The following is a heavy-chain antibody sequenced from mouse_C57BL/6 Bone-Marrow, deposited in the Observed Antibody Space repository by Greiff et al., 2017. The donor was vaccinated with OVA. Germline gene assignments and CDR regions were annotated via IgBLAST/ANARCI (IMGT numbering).Heavy chain of an antibody. V-gene: IGHV1-52*01. CDR1: GYTFTSYW. CDR2: IDPSDSET. Sequence: QVQLQQPGAELVRPGSSMKLSCKASGYTFTSYWMHWVKQRPIQGLEWIGNIDPSDSETHYNQKFKDKATLTVDKSSSTAYMQLSSLTSEDSAVYYCASLGREGYFDVWGTGTTVTVSS. CDR3: ASLGREGYFDV. D-gene: IGHD4-1*01. J-gene: IGHJ1*03.